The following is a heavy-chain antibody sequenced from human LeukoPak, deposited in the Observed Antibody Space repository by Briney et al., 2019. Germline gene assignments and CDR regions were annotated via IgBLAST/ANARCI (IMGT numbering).Heavy chain of an antibody. CDR3: ARGPTVPVADYYFDY. Sequence: GGSLRPSCAASGFTFSNYAMTWVRQAPGKGLEWVSAISGSGGTTYYADSVKGRFTISRDNSKNTLYLQMNSLRAEDTAVYYCARGPTVPVADYYFDYWGQGTLVTVSS. D-gene: IGHD6-19*01. J-gene: IGHJ4*02. CDR2: ISGSGGTT. CDR1: GFTFSNYA. V-gene: IGHV3-23*01.